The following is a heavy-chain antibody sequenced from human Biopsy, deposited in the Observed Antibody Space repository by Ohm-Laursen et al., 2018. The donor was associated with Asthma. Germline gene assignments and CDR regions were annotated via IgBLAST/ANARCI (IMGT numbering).Heavy chain of an antibody. Sequence: ALVKVSCKASGGTLNNYAINWVRQAPGQELEWMGGISPIFGSIKYAEKFQGRVTLTADVFTNTVHMELTSLRSDDTAVLYCAKASCYYFSCDLDVWGQGTTVMVSS. CDR2: ISPIFGSI. CDR3: AKASCYYFSCDLDV. J-gene: IGHJ6*02. CDR1: GGTLNNYA. V-gene: IGHV1-69*13.